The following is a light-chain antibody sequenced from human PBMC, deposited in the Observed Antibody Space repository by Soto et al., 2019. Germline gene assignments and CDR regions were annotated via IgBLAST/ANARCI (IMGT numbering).Light chain of an antibody. Sequence: EIVLTQSPGTLSLSPGERATLSCRASQSVTNNYVAWYQQKPGQAPRLLIHDASSRATGIPDRLSSGVSGTDFTLPISRLEPEEFAVYFCQQTAHSPLTFGQGTRVDIK. V-gene: IGKV3-20*01. CDR2: DAS. J-gene: IGKJ1*01. CDR1: QSVTNNY. CDR3: QQTAHSPLT.